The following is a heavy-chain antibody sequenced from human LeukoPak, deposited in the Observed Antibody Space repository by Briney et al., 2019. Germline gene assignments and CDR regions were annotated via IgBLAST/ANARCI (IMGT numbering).Heavy chain of an antibody. CDR1: GFTFSSYS. CDR3: ARDNDSRDPPHFDY. D-gene: IGHD3-16*01. CDR2: ISSSSSYI. J-gene: IGHJ4*02. V-gene: IGHV3-21*01. Sequence: GGSLRLSCAASGFTFSSYSINWVRQAPGKGLEWVSSISSSSSYIYYADSVKGRFTISRDNAKNSLYLQMNSLRAEDTAVYYCARDNDSRDPPHFDYWGQGTLVTVSS.